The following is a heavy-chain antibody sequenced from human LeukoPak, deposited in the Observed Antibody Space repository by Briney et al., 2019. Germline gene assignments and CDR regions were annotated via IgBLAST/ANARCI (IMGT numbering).Heavy chain of an antibody. V-gene: IGHV4-61*01. CDR1: GGSVSSGIYY. CDR2: IFYSGTT. Sequence: PSETLSLTCTVSGGSVSSGIYYWSWIRQPPGKGLEGIGYIFYSGTTNYNPSLKSRVTISVDTSKNQFSLKLSSLTAADTAVYYCARTTSGWYYFDYWGQGTLVTVSS. D-gene: IGHD6-19*01. J-gene: IGHJ4*02. CDR3: ARTTSGWYYFDY.